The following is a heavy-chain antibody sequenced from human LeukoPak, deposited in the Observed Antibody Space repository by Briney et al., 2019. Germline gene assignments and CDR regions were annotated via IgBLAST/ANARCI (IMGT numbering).Heavy chain of an antibody. D-gene: IGHD3-9*01. V-gene: IGHV4-38-2*02. CDR3: ARDLGYFDHYIDY. CDR1: GYSISSGYY. CDR2: IYYSGST. J-gene: IGHJ4*02. Sequence: SETLSLTCTVSGYSISSGYYWAWIRQPPGKGLEWIGSIYYSGSTYYNPSLKSRVTISVDTSKNQFSLKLSSVTAADTAVYYCARDLGYFDHYIDYWGQGTLVTVSS.